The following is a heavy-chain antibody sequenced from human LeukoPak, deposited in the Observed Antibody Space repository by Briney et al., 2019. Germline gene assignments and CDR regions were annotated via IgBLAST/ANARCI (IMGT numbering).Heavy chain of an antibody. Sequence: QPGRSLRLSCAASGFTFSSYGTHWVRQAPGKGLEWVAVIWYDGSNKYYADSVKGRFTISRDNSKNTLYLQMNSLRAEDTAVYYCARDDYSYYYYYGMDVWGQGTTVTVSS. CDR1: GFTFSSYG. D-gene: IGHD4-4*01. CDR2: IWYDGSNK. V-gene: IGHV3-33*01. J-gene: IGHJ6*02. CDR3: ARDDYSYYYYYGMDV.